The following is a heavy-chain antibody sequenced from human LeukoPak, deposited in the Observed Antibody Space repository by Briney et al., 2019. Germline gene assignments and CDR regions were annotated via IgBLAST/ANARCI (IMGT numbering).Heavy chain of an antibody. CDR2: MNPNSGNT. V-gene: IGHV1-8*01. J-gene: IGHJ4*02. Sequence: EASVKVSCKASGYTFTSYDINWVRQATGQGLEWMGWMNPNSGNTGYAQKFQGRVTMTRNTSISTAYMELSSLRSEDTAVYYCARIAYYDSSGYYEPGNDYWGQGTLVTVSS. D-gene: IGHD3-22*01. CDR3: ARIAYYDSSGYYEPGNDY. CDR1: GYTFTSYD.